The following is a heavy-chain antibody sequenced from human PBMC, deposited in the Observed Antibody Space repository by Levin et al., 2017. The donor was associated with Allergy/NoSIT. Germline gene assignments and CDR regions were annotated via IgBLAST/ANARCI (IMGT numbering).Heavy chain of an antibody. V-gene: IGHV3-21*01. CDR3: VRVIGGDWGPDA. CDR1: GFTFSSYS. Sequence: GGSLRLSCAASGFTFSSYSMTWVRQAPGKGLEWVSSISSSSTYIYYVDSVKGRFSISRDNAKNSLYLQMSSLRADDTAVYYCVRVIGGDWGPDAWGQGTLVTVSS. D-gene: IGHD2-21*02. J-gene: IGHJ5*02. CDR2: ISSSSTYI.